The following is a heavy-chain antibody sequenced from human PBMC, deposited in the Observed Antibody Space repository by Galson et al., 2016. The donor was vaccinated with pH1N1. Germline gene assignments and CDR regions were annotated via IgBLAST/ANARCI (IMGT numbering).Heavy chain of an antibody. CDR3: ARGFPSSTWSI. J-gene: IGHJ4*02. V-gene: IGHV4-59*01. Sequence: ETLSLTCTVSGDSISRYYWSWIRQPPGKGLEWIGFIHYTGSTNYNPSLKSRVTISLDTSRTRFSLNLTSVSAADTAVYCCARGFPSSTWSIWGPGTLVTVSS. D-gene: IGHD6-13*01. CDR1: GDSISRYY. CDR2: IHYTGST.